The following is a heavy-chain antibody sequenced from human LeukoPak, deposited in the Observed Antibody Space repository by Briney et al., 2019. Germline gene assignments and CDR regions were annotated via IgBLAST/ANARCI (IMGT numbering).Heavy chain of an antibody. Sequence: SETLSLTCTVSAVSISSRDFFWSWVPQHPGKGLEWIGYIFYSGSTYYNPSLEGRVTMSVDTSKNRFPLTLTSVTAADTAVYYCTRITGLMRVTFDTWGQGTLVTVSS. D-gene: IGHD2-8*02. J-gene: IGHJ5*02. CDR3: TRITGLMRVTFDT. V-gene: IGHV4-31*02. CDR1: AVSISSRDFF. CDR2: IFYSGST.